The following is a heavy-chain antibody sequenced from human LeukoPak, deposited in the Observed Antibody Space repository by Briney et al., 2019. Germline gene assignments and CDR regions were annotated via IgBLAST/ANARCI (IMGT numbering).Heavy chain of an antibody. Sequence: SETLSLTCTVSGGSISSYYWSWIRQPAGKGLEWIGRIYTSGSTNYNPSLKSRVTMSVDTSKNQFSLKLSSVTAADTAVYYCARATIGYCSSTSCSNNWFDPWGQGTLVTVSS. V-gene: IGHV4-4*07. J-gene: IGHJ5*02. D-gene: IGHD2-2*03. CDR1: GGSISSYY. CDR3: ARATIGYCSSTSCSNNWFDP. CDR2: IYTSGST.